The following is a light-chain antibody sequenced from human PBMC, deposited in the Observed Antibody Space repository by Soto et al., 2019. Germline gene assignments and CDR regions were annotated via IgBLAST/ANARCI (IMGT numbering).Light chain of an antibody. Sequence: EIVLSQSAGTLSLSQGERATLSGRASQSVSSSYLAWYQPKPGQAPRLLIYGASSRATGIPDRFSGSGSGTDFTLTISRLEPEDFAVYYCQQYGSSPLTFGGGTKVDI. J-gene: IGKJ4*01. CDR1: QSVSSSY. CDR2: GAS. CDR3: QQYGSSPLT. V-gene: IGKV3-20*01.